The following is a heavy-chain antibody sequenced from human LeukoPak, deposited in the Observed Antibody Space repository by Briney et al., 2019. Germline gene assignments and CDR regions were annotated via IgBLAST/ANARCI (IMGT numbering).Heavy chain of an antibody. CDR1: GFTFSNCW. CDR2: IIPDGSAK. J-gene: IGHJ5*02. CDR3: ADVDASA. Sequence: GGSLRLSCAASGFTFSNCWMSWVRQAPGRGLEWVASIIPDGSAKFYVDSVKGRFTISRDNAKSSLYLQVNSLRVEDTAVYYCADVDASAWGQGTLVTVSS. V-gene: IGHV3-7*01. D-gene: IGHD2-15*01.